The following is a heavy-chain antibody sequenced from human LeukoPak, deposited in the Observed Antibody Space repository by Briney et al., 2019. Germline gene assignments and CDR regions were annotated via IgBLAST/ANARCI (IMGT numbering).Heavy chain of an antibody. Sequence: GGSLRLSCAAPGFTVSSNYMSWVRQAPGKGLEWVSVIYSGGSTYYADSVKGRFTISRDNSKNTLYLQMNSLRADDTAVYYCARSGLTYYDFWSGYRNYYYYMDVWGKGTTVTVSS. CDR3: ARSGLTYYDFWSGYRNYYYYMDV. J-gene: IGHJ6*03. CDR1: GFTVSSNY. D-gene: IGHD3-3*01. V-gene: IGHV3-53*01. CDR2: IYSGGST.